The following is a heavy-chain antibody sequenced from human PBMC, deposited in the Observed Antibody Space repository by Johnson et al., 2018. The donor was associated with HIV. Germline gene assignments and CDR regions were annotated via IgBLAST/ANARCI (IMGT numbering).Heavy chain of an antibody. Sequence: VQLVESGGGVVQTGGSLRLSCAASGFTFSSYAMSWVRQAPGKGLEWVSAISGSGGSTYYADSVKGRFTISRDNSKNTLCLQMNSLRAEDTAVYYCAKDRGYYDDTGGAFDIWGQGTMVTVSS. V-gene: IGHV3-23*04. J-gene: IGHJ3*02. CDR3: AKDRGYYDDTGGAFDI. D-gene: IGHD3-22*01. CDR1: GFTFSSYA. CDR2: ISGSGGST.